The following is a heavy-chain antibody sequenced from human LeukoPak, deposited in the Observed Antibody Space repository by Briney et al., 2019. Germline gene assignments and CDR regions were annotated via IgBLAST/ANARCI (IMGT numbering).Heavy chain of an antibody. CDR1: GGSISSYY. Sequence: SETLSLTCTVSGGSISSYYWSWIRQPAGKGLEWIGSIYTSGSTNYNPSLKSRVTMSVDTSKNQFSLKLSSVTAADTAVYYCARGPYVWGSYRQYYFDYWGQGTLVTVSS. V-gene: IGHV4-4*07. CDR2: IYTSGST. D-gene: IGHD3-16*02. J-gene: IGHJ4*02. CDR3: ARGPYVWGSYRQYYFDY.